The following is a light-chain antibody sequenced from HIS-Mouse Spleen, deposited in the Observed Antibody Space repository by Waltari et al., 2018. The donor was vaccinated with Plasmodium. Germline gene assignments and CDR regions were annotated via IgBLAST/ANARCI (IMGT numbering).Light chain of an antibody. V-gene: IGLV3-10*01. CDR2: EDI. Sequence: SYELTQPPSVSVSPGQTARITCSGDALPKKYAYWYQQKSGQAPVLGIYEDIKRPSGILERFSCSISGTMPTLTLSWAQVWDYADYYCYSTDSSGNHRVFGGGPKPTVL. CDR1: ALPKKY. CDR3: YSTDSSGNHRV. J-gene: IGLJ3*02.